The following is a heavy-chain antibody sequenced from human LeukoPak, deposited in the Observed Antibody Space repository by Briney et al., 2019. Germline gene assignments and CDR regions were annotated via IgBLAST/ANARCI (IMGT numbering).Heavy chain of an antibody. V-gene: IGHV4-59*01. J-gene: IGHJ4*02. Sequence: PSETLSLTCTVSGGSISSYYWSWIRQPPGKGLEWIGYIYYSGSTNYNPSPKSRVTISVDTSKNQFSLKLSSVTAADTAVYYCARAPYYYDSSGYFDYWGQGTLVTVSS. CDR3: ARAPYYYDSSGYFDY. D-gene: IGHD3-22*01. CDR1: GGSISSYY. CDR2: IYYSGST.